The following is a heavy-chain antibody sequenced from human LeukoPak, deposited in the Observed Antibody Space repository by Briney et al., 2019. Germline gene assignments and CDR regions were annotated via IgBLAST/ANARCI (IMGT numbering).Heavy chain of an antibody. D-gene: IGHD1-1*01. J-gene: IGHJ4*02. Sequence: GGSLRLSCAASGFTFTSYAMHWVRQAPGKGLEWVSGISWNSGSIGYADSVKGRFTISRDNAKNSLYLQMNSLRAEDTALYYCAKGNNVHDFLGYWGQGTLVTVSS. V-gene: IGHV3-9*01. CDR1: GFTFTSYA. CDR3: AKGNNVHDFLGY. CDR2: ISWNSGSI.